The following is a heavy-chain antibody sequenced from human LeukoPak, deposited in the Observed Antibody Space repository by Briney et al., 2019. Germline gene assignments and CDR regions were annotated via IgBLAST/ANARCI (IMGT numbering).Heavy chain of an antibody. V-gene: IGHV4-61*01. D-gene: IGHD3-9*01. CDR3: ARETISTGYSIDY. Sequence: ASETLSLTCTVSGGSVSSGSYYWSWIRQPPGKGLEWIGYIYYSGSTNYNPSLKSRVTISVDTSKNQFSLKLSSVTAADTAVYYCARETISTGYSIDYWGQGTLVTVSS. CDR2: IYYSGST. CDR1: GGSVSSGSYY. J-gene: IGHJ4*02.